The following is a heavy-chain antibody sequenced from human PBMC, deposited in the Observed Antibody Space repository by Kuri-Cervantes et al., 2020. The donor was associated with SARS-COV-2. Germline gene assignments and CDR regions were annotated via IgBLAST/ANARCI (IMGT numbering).Heavy chain of an antibody. CDR1: GGSFSGYY. CDR3: ARVDGDYVDWYFDL. D-gene: IGHD4-17*01. Sequence: SETLSLTCAVYGGSFSGYYWSWIRQPPGKGLEWIGEINNSGSTNYNPSLKSRVTISVDTSKNQFSLKLSSVTAADTAVYYCARVDGDYVDWYFDLWGRGTLVTVSS. J-gene: IGHJ2*01. V-gene: IGHV4-34*01. CDR2: INNSGST.